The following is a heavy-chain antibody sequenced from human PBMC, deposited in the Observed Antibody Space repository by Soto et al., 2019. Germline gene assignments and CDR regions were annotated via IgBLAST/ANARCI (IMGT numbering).Heavy chain of an antibody. J-gene: IGHJ6*02. Sequence: SETQCVTWSVAVGSSVGVGGCGSCVRQPPWGGLELIVYIDYSGSTYYNPSLKSRVTISVDTSKNHFSLKLSSVTAADTAVYYCARGYYYDSSDSSRIYHYYSSGTAVRRHRTTVPVS. CDR2: IDYSGST. CDR1: VGSSVGVGGC. D-gene: IGHD3-22*01. V-gene: IGHV4-30-4*01. CDR3: ARGYYYDSSDSSRIYHYYSSGTAV.